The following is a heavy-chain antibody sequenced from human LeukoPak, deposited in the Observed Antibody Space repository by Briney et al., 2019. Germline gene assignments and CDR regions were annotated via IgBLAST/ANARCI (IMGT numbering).Heavy chain of an antibody. CDR1: GYSFSSDYY. CDR2: IYHSSST. V-gene: IGHV4-38-2*01. J-gene: IGHJ4*02. D-gene: IGHD6-19*01. Sequence: WETLTLTCAVSGYSFSSDYYWGWIRQPPGEGLEWIGSIYHSSSTYYNPSLKSRVTISVDTSKNQFSLKLSSVTAADTAVYYCARGRGGQWLANFDYWGQGTLVTVSS. CDR3: ARGRGGQWLANFDY.